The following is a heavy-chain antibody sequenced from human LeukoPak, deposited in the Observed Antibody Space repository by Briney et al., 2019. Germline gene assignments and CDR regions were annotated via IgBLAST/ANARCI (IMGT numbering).Heavy chain of an antibody. Sequence: GESLKISCKGSGYSFTSYWIAWVRQMPGKGLEWMGIIYPGDSDTRYSPSFQGQVTISADKSISTAYLQWSSLKASDTAMYYCARLKAHYDILTGYIFDYWGQGTLVTVSS. J-gene: IGHJ4*02. V-gene: IGHV5-51*01. CDR3: ARLKAHYDILTGYIFDY. CDR1: GYSFTSYW. CDR2: IYPGDSDT. D-gene: IGHD3-9*01.